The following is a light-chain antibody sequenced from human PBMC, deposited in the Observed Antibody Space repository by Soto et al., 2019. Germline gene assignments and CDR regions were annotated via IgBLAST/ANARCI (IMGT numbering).Light chain of an antibody. V-gene: IGKV2-28*01. J-gene: IGKJ1*01. CDR3: MQALQTRT. CDR2: LGS. CDR1: QSLMHSNGRNY. Sequence: VMTQSPLSLPVTPGEPASISCRSSQSLMHSNGRNYLDWYVQKPGQSPQLLIYLGSNRASGVPDRFSVSGSGTEYTLKISRVEAEDVGVYYCMQALQTRTFGQGTKVEIK.